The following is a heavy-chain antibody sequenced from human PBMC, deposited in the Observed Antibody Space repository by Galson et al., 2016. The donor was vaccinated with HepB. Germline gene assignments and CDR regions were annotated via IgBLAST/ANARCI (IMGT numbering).Heavy chain of an antibody. J-gene: IGHJ6*02. Sequence: SLRLSCAASGFTFKTFSNYAMNWVRQAPGKGLEWVSGISGSGGTTYFAESVTGRFTISRDNSQNTLYLQMNSLRAEDTAVYYCAKDWAYDDYVWGRYRARYHYYGMDVWGQGTTVTVSS. CDR1: GFTFKTFSNYA. D-gene: IGHD3-16*02. CDR2: ISGSGGTT. V-gene: IGHV3-23*01. CDR3: AKDWAYDDYVWGRYRARYHYYGMDV.